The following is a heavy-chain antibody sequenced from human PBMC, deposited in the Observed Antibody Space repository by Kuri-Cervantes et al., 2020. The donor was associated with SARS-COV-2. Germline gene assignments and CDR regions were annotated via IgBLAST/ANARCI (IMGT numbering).Heavy chain of an antibody. CDR2: IKSKTDGGTT. CDR3: ARDPDGYIPNDAFDI. J-gene: IGHJ3*02. D-gene: IGHD5-24*01. CDR1: GFTFSNAW. V-gene: IGHV3-15*01. Sequence: GESLKISCAASGFTFSNAWMSWVRQAPGKGLEWVGRIKSKTDGGTTDYAAPVKGRFTISRDDSKNTLYLQMNSLRAEDTAVYYCARDPDGYIPNDAFDIWGQGTMVTVSS.